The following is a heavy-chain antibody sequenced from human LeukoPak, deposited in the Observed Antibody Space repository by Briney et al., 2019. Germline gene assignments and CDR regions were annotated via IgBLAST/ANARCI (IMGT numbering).Heavy chain of an antibody. CDR1: GFNFRAYW. D-gene: IGHD2-15*01. Sequence: GGSLRLSCTTSGFNFRAYWMAWVRQAPGKGLEWVANIHQHGSKENYVDSVKGRFTISRDNAKNTLYLQMNSLRVEDTAVYYCAKDGDDIVVAVAATHYYYMDVWGKGTTVTVSS. CDR2: IHQHGSKE. J-gene: IGHJ6*03. CDR3: AKDGDDIVVAVAATHYYYMDV. V-gene: IGHV3-7*01.